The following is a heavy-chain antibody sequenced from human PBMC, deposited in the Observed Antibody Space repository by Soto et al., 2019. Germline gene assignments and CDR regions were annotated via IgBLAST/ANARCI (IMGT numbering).Heavy chain of an antibody. CDR3: VAGQYFFDC. V-gene: IGHV3-30*03. D-gene: IGHD6-19*01. CDR2: ISYDGSNK. Sequence: PGGSLRLSCAASGFTFSSYGMQWVRQAPGKGLEWVAVISYDGSNKYYADSVKDRFTISRDNSKSTLYLQMNSLRADDTAVYYCVAGQYFFDCCGQGTLVTVSS. J-gene: IGHJ4*02. CDR1: GFTFSSYG.